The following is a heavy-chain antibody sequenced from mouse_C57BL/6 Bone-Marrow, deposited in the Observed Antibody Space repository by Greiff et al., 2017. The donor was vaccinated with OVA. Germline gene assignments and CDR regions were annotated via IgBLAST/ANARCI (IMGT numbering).Heavy chain of an antibody. D-gene: IGHD1-1*01. Sequence: EVKLEESGGGLVQPGGSLKLSCAASGFTFSDYYMYWVRQTPGKRLEWVAYISNGGGSTYYPDTVKGRFTFSRDTAKNTLYMQMSRLKSEDTSRYYVARHATTVVAPFDDWGQGTTRTVSS. J-gene: IGHJ2*01. V-gene: IGHV5-12*01. CDR1: GFTFSDYY. CDR3: ARHATTVVAPFDD. CDR2: ISNGGGST.